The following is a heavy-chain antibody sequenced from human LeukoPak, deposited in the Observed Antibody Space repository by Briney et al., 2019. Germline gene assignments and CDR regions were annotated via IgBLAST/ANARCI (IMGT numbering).Heavy chain of an antibody. Sequence: PSETLSLTCTVSGGSISSSSYYWGWIRQPPGKGLEWIGSIYHSGSTYYNPSLKSRVTISVDTSKNQFSLKLSSVTAADTAVYYCARELPYDSLFDYWGQGTLVTVSS. V-gene: IGHV4-39*07. CDR2: IYHSGST. D-gene: IGHD3-3*01. CDR1: GGSISSSSYY. J-gene: IGHJ4*02. CDR3: ARELPYDSLFDY.